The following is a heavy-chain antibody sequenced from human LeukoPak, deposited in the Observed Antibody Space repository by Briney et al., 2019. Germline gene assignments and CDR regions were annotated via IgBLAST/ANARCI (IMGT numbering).Heavy chain of an antibody. Sequence: RAGGSLRLSCAACGFTFSNFWMSWVRQAPGKGLEWVANINRDGSEKNYVDSVKGRFTISRDNAKNSLYLQMDSLRAEDTAVYYCATKAAPYRANPFDYWGQRTLVTVSS. CDR3: ATKAAPYRANPFDY. CDR1: GFTFSNFW. V-gene: IGHV3-7*01. J-gene: IGHJ4*02. D-gene: IGHD3-16*02. CDR2: INRDGSEK.